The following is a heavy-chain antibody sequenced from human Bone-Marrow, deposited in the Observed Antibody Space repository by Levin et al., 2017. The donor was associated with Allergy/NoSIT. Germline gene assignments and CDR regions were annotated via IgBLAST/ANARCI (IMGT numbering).Heavy chain of an antibody. CDR3: ARDLIVATIRGLYCGGDCYSYYYYGMDG. CDR1: GFTFSSYS. J-gene: IGHJ6*02. V-gene: IGHV3-48*04. CDR2: ISSSSSTI. Sequence: GGSLRLSCAASGFTFSSYSMNWVRQAPGKGLEWVSYISSSSSTIYYADSVKGRFTISRDNAKNSLYLQMNSLRAEDTAVYYCARDLIVATIRGLYCGGDCYSYYYYGMDGWGQGTTVTVSS. D-gene: IGHD2-21*02.